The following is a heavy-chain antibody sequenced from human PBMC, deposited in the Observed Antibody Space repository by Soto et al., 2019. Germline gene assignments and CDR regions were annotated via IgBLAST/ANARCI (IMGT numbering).Heavy chain of an antibody. V-gene: IGHV3-74*01. J-gene: IGHJ3*02. CDR2: IDSDGSGT. CDR1: GFTFSSYW. CDR3: ARGWYGAFDI. D-gene: IGHD6-19*01. Sequence: EVQVVESGGGLVQPGGSLRLSCAASGFTFSSYWMHWVRQAPGKGLVWVSHIDSDGSGTIYADSVKGRFTTSRDNAKNTPYLQMNSLRAEDTAVYNCARGWYGAFDIWGQGTMVTVSS.